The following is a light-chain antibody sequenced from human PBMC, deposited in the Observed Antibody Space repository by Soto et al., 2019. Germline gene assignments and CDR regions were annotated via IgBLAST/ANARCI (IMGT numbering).Light chain of an antibody. J-gene: IGKJ4*01. V-gene: IGKV1-39*01. CDR3: QQSYITPRT. CDR2: AAS. CDR1: QTISNN. Sequence: DLQMTQSPSSLSASVGDRVTLTCRASQTISNNLNWYQQKPGKAPKVLIYAASILQGGVPSRFSGSGSGTDFTLTISSLEPEDIATYYCQQSYITPRTFGGGTKVEIK.